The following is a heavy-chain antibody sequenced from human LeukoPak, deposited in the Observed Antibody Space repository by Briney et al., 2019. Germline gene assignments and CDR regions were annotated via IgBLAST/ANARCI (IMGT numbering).Heavy chain of an antibody. D-gene: IGHD6-19*01. CDR3: AKVSWLGTLPSYHFDS. J-gene: IGHJ4*02. CDR1: GFTFSGHA. Sequence: GGSLRLSCAASGFTFSGHAMSWVRQAPGKGLEWVSAIRGTGTTTFYAASVKGRFTISRDNSKNTADLQMNSLRAEDRAVYYCAKVSWLGTLPSYHFDSWGQGTQVTVSS. CDR2: IRGTGTTT. V-gene: IGHV3-23*01.